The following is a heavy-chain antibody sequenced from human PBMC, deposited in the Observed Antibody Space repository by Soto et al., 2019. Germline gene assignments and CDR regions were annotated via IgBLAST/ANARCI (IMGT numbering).Heavy chain of an antibody. Sequence: ASVKVSCKASGYTFTSYGISWVRQAPGQGLEWMGWISAYNGNTNYAQKLQGRVTMTTDTSTSTAYMELRSLRSDDTAVYYCARDAAALLDGNWFDPWGQGTLVTVSS. CDR2: ISAYNGNT. CDR3: ARDAAALLDGNWFDP. CDR1: GYTFTSYG. J-gene: IGHJ5*02. V-gene: IGHV1-18*01. D-gene: IGHD6-13*01.